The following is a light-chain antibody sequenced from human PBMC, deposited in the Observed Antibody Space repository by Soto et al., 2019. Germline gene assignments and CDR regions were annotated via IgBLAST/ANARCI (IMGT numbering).Light chain of an antibody. CDR2: GAY. J-gene: IGKJ1*01. V-gene: IGKV3-20*01. Sequence: EIVLTQSPATLSLSPGERATLSCGASQSVSGSVAWYQQKPGQAPRLLIYGAYSRATGIPDRFSGSGSGTDFTLTISRLEPEDFAVYYCQQYGSSGTFGQGTKVDI. CDR1: QSVSGS. CDR3: QQYGSSGT.